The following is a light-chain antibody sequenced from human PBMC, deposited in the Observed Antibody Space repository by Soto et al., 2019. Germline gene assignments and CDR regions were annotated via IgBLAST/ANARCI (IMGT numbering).Light chain of an antibody. Sequence: DIQMTQSPSSVSASVGDRVTITCRASQGXXXXLAWYQQKPGKAPKLLIYAASSLQXXVPSRFSGGGSGTDXXXXXXXXXXXXFAXYYCQQASSFPQTFGQGTKLEIK. V-gene: IGKV1-12*01. J-gene: IGKJ2*01. CDR3: QQASSFPQT. CDR1: QGXXXX. CDR2: AAS.